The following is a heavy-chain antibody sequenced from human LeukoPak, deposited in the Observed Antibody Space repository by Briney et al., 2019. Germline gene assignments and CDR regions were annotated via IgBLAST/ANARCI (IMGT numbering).Heavy chain of an antibody. J-gene: IGHJ5*02. CDR2: ISAYNGNT. CDR3: ARWETGSWFDP. CDR1: GYTFTSYG. V-gene: IGHV1-18*01. Sequence: ASVKVSCKASGYTFTSYGISWVRQAPGQGLEWMGWISAYNGNTNYAQKFQGRVTMTTDTSTNTVYLELRSLRSDDTAVYYCARWETGSWFDPWGQGTLVTISS. D-gene: IGHD1-14*01.